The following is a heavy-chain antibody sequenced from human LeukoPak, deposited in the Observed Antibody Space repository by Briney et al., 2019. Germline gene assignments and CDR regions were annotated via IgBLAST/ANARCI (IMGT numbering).Heavy chain of an antibody. Sequence: GESLKISCKGSGYSFTSYWIGWVRQMPGKGLEWMGIIYPGDSDTRYSPSFQGQVTISADKSISTAYLQWSSLKASDTAMYYCARQPRYCSSTSCYNFDYWGQGTLVTVSS. CDR3: ARQPRYCSSTSCYNFDY. V-gene: IGHV5-51*01. CDR2: IYPGDSDT. CDR1: GYSFTSYW. D-gene: IGHD2-2*02. J-gene: IGHJ4*02.